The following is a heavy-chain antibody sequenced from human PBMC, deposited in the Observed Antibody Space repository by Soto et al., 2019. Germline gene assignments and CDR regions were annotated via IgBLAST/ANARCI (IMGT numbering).Heavy chain of an antibody. CDR1: GFRFSSYS. CDR2: ITATGDRT. D-gene: IGHD3-22*01. Sequence: GGSLRLSCADSGFRFSSYSMSWVRQTPGKGLEWVAAITATGDRTYYADSVTGRFTISRDNSKKAHYLQMTSLRAEDTAMYYCATMNGYFEYWGQGTPVTVSS. V-gene: IGHV3-23*01. J-gene: IGHJ4*02. CDR3: ATMNGYFEY.